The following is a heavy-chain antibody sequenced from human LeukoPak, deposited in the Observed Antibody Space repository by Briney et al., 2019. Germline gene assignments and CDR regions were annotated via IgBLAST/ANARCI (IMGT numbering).Heavy chain of an antibody. CDR1: GYTFTGYY. Sequence: ASVKVSCKASGYTFTGYYMHWVRQAPGQGLEWMGWINPNSGGTNYAQKFQGRVTMTRDTSISTAYMELSRLRSDDTAVYYCARTTMIVVDPYDYWGQGTLVTVSS. CDR3: ARTTMIVVDPYDY. V-gene: IGHV1-2*02. J-gene: IGHJ4*02. D-gene: IGHD3-22*01. CDR2: INPNSGGT.